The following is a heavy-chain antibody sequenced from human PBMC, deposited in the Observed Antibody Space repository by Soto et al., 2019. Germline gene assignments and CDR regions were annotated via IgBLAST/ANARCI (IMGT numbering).Heavy chain of an antibody. Sequence: ASVKVSCKASGYTFTSYYMHWVRQAPGQGLEWMGIINPSGGSTSYAQKFQGRVTMTRDTSTSTVYMELSSLRSEDTAVYYCVRDPSPGDFWSDLLYFSGQGTTVIGYS. V-gene: IGHV1-46*03. CDR3: VRDPSPGDFWSDLLYF. CDR1: GYTFTSYY. J-gene: IGHJ6*02. CDR2: INPSGGST. D-gene: IGHD3-3*01.